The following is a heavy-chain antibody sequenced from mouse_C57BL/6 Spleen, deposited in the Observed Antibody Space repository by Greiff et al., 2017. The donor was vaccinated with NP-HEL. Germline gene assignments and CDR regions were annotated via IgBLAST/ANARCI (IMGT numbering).Heavy chain of an antibody. CDR3: ANYYGSSSPWFAY. D-gene: IGHD1-1*01. J-gene: IGHJ3*01. CDR1: GFTFSSYT. Sequence: EVKVVESGGGLVKPGGSLKLSCAASGFTFSSYTMSWVRQTPEKRLAWVATISGGGGNTYYPDSVKGRFTISRDNAKNTLYLQMSSLRSEDTALYYCANYYGSSSPWFAYWGQGTRVTVSA. V-gene: IGHV5-9*01. CDR2: ISGGGGNT.